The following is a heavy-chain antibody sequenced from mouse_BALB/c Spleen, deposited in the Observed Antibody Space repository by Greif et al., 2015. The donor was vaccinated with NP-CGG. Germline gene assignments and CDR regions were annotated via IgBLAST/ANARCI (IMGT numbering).Heavy chain of an antibody. CDR1: GFTFSSYG. J-gene: IGHJ4*01. CDR3: ARDRGDYAMDY. Sequence: EVQRVESGGGLVQPGGSLKLSCAASGFTFSSYGMSWVRQTPDKRLELVATINSNGVSTYYPDSVKGRFTISRDNAKNTLYLQMSSLKSEVTAMYYCARDRGDYAMDYWGQGTSVTVSS. CDR2: INSNGVST. V-gene: IGHV5-6-3*01.